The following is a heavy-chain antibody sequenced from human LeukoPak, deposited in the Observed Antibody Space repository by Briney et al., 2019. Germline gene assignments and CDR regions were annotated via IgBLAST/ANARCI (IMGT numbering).Heavy chain of an antibody. J-gene: IGHJ4*02. D-gene: IGHD2-2*03. CDR1: GFSFSTHA. CDR2: TTDDGGST. Sequence: GGSLRLSCAASGFSFSTHAMTWLRRAPGKGLEWVSTTTDDGGSTHYADAVKGRLTMSRDNSKNTQYLQLNSLRAEDTAVYYCARDVSMDIGGSDCWGPGTLVTVSS. V-gene: IGHV3-23*01. CDR3: ARDVSMDIGGSDC.